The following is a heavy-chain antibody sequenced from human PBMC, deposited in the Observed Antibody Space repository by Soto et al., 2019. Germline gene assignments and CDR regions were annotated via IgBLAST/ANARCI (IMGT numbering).Heavy chain of an antibody. J-gene: IGHJ4*02. Sequence: VGSLILSCAVSGFTFGNYCMRWVLQAPGKGLEWVASTSYDGNNKYYADSLKGRFTISRDNSKKMVYLQMTSLGPEDTAVYYCAKGGGSARDFDYWGQGALVTVSS. V-gene: IGHV3-30*18. CDR1: GFTFGNYC. CDR3: AKGGGSARDFDY. CDR2: TSYDGNNK. D-gene: IGHD1-26*01.